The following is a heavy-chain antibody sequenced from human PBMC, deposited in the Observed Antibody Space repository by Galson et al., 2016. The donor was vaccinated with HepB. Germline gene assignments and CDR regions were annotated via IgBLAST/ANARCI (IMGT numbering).Heavy chain of an antibody. CDR2: ISYDGRNN. Sequence: SLRLSCAASGFTFSRYGMHWVRQAPGKGLEWVAVISYDGRNNYYADSVKGRFTISRDNSKEMLYLQMNSLRVEDTAVYYCAKDPSGTTGQVDNWGQGILVTVSA. D-gene: IGHD1-26*01. CDR1: GFTFSRYG. J-gene: IGHJ4*02. V-gene: IGHV3-30*18. CDR3: AKDPSGTTGQVDN.